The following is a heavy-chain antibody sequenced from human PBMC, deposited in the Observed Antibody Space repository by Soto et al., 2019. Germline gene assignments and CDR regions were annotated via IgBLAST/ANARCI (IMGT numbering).Heavy chain of an antibody. D-gene: IGHD6-13*01. CDR2: ISGSGGST. CDR1: GFTFSSYA. Sequence: GGSLRLSCAASGFTFSSYAMSWVRQAPGKGLEWVSAISGSGGSTYYADSVKGRFTISRDNSKNTLYLQMNSLRAEDTAVYYCAKDPIAAEYYYYGMDVWGQGTTVTVSS. CDR3: AKDPIAAEYYYYGMDV. V-gene: IGHV3-23*01. J-gene: IGHJ6*02.